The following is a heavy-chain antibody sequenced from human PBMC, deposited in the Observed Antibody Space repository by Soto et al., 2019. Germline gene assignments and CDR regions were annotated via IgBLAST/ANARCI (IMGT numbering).Heavy chain of an antibody. CDR3: ARILWLRRKWDDAFDI. D-gene: IGHD3-10*01. CDR1: GFTVSSNY. V-gene: IGHV3-53*04. CDR2: IYSGGST. Sequence: GGSLRLSCAASGFTVSSNYMSWVRQAPGKGLEWVSVIYSGGSTYYADSVKGRFTISRHNSKNTLYLQMNSLRAEDTAVYYCARILWLRRKWDDAFDIWGQGTMVTVSS. J-gene: IGHJ3*02.